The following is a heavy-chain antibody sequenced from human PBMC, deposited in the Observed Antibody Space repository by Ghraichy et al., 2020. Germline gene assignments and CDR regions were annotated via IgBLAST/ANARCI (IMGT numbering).Heavy chain of an antibody. Sequence: SETLSLTCTVSGGSITSGTYYWSWVHQHPGKGLEWIGYIYYSGATFYNPSLRSRLTISLDTSQNQFSLKLSSVTAADTAVYYCTRVWDDYNDLYYFDPWGQGTLVTVSS. CDR3: TRVWDDYNDLYYFDP. CDR2: IYYSGAT. V-gene: IGHV4-31*03. J-gene: IGHJ4*02. CDR1: GGSITSGTYY. D-gene: IGHD5-24*01.